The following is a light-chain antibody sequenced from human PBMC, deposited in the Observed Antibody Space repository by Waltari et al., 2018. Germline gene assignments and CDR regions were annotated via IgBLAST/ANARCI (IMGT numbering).Light chain of an antibody. V-gene: IGLV2-8*01. Sequence: QSALTQPPSASGSPGQSVTISCTGTSSDVGRYNYVSRYQQHPGKAPKLIIYEVTKRPSAVADRFFCSKSCSSAVLTVSGLQAEVEADYYCSSFADAHPFVFGTGTKVTVL. J-gene: IGLJ1*01. CDR1: SSDVGRYNY. CDR3: SSFADAHPFV. CDR2: EVT.